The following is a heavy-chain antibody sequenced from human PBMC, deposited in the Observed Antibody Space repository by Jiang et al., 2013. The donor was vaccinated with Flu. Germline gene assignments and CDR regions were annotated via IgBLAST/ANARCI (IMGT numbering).Heavy chain of an antibody. D-gene: IGHD3-22*01. J-gene: IGHJ5*02. CDR2: HFSTTT. Sequence: SISGNYWSWIRQPPGRDWMAWVHHFSTTTNYNPSLKSRVTISMDTSKNQFSLRLTSVTAADTAVYFCARDYHDSTGYTWFDPWGQGTLVTVSS. CDR3: ARDYHDSTGYTWFDP. V-gene: IGHV4-59*01. CDR1: SISGNY.